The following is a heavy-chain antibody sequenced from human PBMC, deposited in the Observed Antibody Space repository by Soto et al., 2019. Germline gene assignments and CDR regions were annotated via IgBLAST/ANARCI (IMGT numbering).Heavy chain of an antibody. CDR3: AKDYRFARVSYYDSSGRN. V-gene: IGHV3-23*01. Sequence: GGSLRLSCAASGFTFSSYAMSWVRQAPGKGLEWVSAISGSGGSTYYADSVKGRFTISRDNSKNTLYLQMNSLRAEDTAVYYRAKDYRFARVSYYDSSGRNWGQGTLVTVSS. CDR1: GFTFSSYA. CDR2: ISGSGGST. D-gene: IGHD3-22*01. J-gene: IGHJ4*02.